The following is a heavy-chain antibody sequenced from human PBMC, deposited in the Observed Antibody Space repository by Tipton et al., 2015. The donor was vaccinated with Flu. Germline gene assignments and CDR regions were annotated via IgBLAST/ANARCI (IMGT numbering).Heavy chain of an antibody. Sequence: TLSLTCTVTGDSISSYFWTWIRQPAGKRLEWIGRFHTSENSNYNPSLKSRVTMSVDTSKNQFSLKLSSVTAADTAVYYCARAECSGGSCLLDYWGQGTLVTVSS. CDR3: ARAECSGGSCLLDY. D-gene: IGHD2-15*01. CDR1: GDSISSYF. CDR2: FHTSENS. J-gene: IGHJ4*02. V-gene: IGHV4-4*07.